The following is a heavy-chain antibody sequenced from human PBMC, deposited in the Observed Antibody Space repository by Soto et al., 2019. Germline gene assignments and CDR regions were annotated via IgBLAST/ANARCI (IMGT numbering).Heavy chain of an antibody. V-gene: IGHV4-4*07. Sequence: SETLSLTCSVSCGSVTSYYWSWIRQPAGKGLEWIGRIYYTGDTKYSPSLQSRVTMSVDTSKNQVSLKLNSVTAADTAVYYCARDMRVFGGIDVWGQGTTVTVSS. CDR3: ARDMRVFGGIDV. CDR1: CGSVTSYY. J-gene: IGHJ6*02. CDR2: IYYTGDT. D-gene: IGHD3-3*01.